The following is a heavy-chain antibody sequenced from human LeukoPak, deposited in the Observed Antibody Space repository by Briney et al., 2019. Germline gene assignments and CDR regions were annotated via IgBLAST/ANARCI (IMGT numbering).Heavy chain of an antibody. Sequence: ASVKVSCKASGYTFIGYYMHWVRQAPGQGLEWMGWINPNSGDTIYSQKFQGRVTLTRDTSISTAYMELSRLRSDDTAVYYCATYDFWSAEWFDPWGQGTLVTVSS. J-gene: IGHJ5*02. V-gene: IGHV1-2*02. CDR1: GYTFIGYY. CDR3: ATYDFWSAEWFDP. D-gene: IGHD3-3*01. CDR2: INPNSGDT.